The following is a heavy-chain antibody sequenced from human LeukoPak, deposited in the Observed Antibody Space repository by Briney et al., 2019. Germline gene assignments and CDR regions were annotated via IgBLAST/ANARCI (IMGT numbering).Heavy chain of an antibody. V-gene: IGHV3-23*01. J-gene: IGHJ4*02. D-gene: IGHD3-16*01. CDR3: AKDLVVF. Sequence: PGGLLRLSCTASGFTFSSYVMTWVRQAPGKGLEWVSSISGSGDNTYYADSVKGRFTISRDNSKNTLYLQMNSLRAEDSAVYYCAKDLVVFWGQGTLVTVSS. CDR1: GFTFSSYV. CDR2: ISGSGDNT.